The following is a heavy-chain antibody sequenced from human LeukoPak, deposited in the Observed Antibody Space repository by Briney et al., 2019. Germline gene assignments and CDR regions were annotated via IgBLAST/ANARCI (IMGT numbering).Heavy chain of an antibody. V-gene: IGHV4-4*07. Sequence: SETLSLTCTVSGGSISSYYWSWIRQPAGKGLEWIGRIYTSGSTNYNPSLKSRVAISVDTSKNQFSLKLSSVTAADTAVYYCARQAYYYDSSGYYYGENDAFDIWGQGTMVTVSS. CDR2: IYTSGST. J-gene: IGHJ3*02. CDR1: GGSISSYY. D-gene: IGHD3-22*01. CDR3: ARQAYYYDSSGYYYGENDAFDI.